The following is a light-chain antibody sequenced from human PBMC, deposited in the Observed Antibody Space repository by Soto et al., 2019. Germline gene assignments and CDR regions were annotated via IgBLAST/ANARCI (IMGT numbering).Light chain of an antibody. CDR2: GTS. CDR3: QQYKNWPLT. Sequence: EIVMTQSPATLSVSPGERGTLACRASQSVSSNLAWYQQKPGQAPRLLIYGTSTRATGIPARFSGSGSGTEFTLTISSLQSEDFAVYYCQQYKNWPLTFGQGTKVDIK. J-gene: IGKJ1*01. CDR1: QSVSSN. V-gene: IGKV3-15*01.